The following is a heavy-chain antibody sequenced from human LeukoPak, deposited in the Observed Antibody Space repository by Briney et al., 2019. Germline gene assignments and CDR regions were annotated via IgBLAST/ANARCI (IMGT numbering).Heavy chain of an antibody. J-gene: IGHJ4*02. CDR2: IFSGGST. Sequence: GGSLRLSCAASGFAVSSNYMSWVRQAPGKGLEWVSVIFSGGSTNYADSVQGRFIISRDNSKNTLYLQMNSLRAEDTAVYYCARGDQRSTGYYFDYWGQGTLVTVSS. CDR1: GFAVSSNY. CDR3: ARGDQRSTGYYFDY. V-gene: IGHV3-66*01. D-gene: IGHD2-2*01.